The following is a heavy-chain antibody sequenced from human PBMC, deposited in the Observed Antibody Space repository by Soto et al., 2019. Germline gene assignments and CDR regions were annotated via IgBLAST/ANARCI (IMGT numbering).Heavy chain of an antibody. CDR1: GFTFISCG. CDR3: AKGRSYYYYYGVDV. Sequence: GGSLRLSCAASGFTFISCGRGWVRQAPGKGLEWVSDIIDSGGSTYYADSVKGRFTISRDNSKSTLYLQMNSLRAEDTALYYCAKGRSYYYYYGVDVWGQGTTVTVSS. J-gene: IGHJ6*02. V-gene: IGHV3-23*01. CDR2: IIDSGGST.